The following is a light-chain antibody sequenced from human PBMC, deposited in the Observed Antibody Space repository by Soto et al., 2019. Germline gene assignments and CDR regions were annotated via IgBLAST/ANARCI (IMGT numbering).Light chain of an antibody. Sequence: DIQMTQSPSTLSAFVGDRVTITCRASQSINSWLAWYQQKPGKAPKLLIHKASSLQSGVPSRFSGSGSGTDFTLTISSLQPDDVATYYCQQYNTYWTFGQGTKVEIK. CDR1: QSINSW. CDR3: QQYNTYWT. CDR2: KAS. V-gene: IGKV1-5*03. J-gene: IGKJ1*01.